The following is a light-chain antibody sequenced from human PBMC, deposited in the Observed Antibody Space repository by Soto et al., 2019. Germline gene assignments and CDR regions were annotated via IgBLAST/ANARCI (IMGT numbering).Light chain of an antibody. Sequence: DIQMTQSPSSLSASLGDRVTITCLASRTIDNYLNWYQQKPGRAPELLVYATSSLQSGVPSRFTGGGSGTHFTLTISGLQPEDFATYFCQQSYNTPITFGQGRLLEIK. CDR1: RTIDNY. V-gene: IGKV1-39*01. J-gene: IGKJ5*01. CDR3: QQSYNTPIT. CDR2: ATS.